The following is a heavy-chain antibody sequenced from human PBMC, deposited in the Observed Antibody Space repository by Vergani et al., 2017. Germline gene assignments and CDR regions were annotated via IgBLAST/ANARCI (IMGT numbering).Heavy chain of an antibody. CDR1: GGSFSGYY. Sequence: QVQLQQWGAGLLKPSETLSLTCAVYGGSFSGYYWSWIRQPPGKGLEWIGEINHSGSTNYNPSLKSRVTISVDTSKNQFSLKLSSATAADTAVYYCARGGKKYIVVVPAAIWWFDPWGQGTLVTVSS. CDR3: ARGGKKYIVVVPAAIWWFDP. CDR2: INHSGST. D-gene: IGHD2-2*02. J-gene: IGHJ5*02. V-gene: IGHV4-34*01.